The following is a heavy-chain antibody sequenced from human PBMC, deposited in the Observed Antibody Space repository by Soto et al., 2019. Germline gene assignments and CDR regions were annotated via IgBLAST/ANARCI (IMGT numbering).Heavy chain of an antibody. V-gene: IGHV4-38-2*02. D-gene: IGHD5-18*01. CDR3: ARDGWIQLWYILDY. Sequence: PSETVSLTCAVSGYSISSGYYWGWIRQAPGKGLEWIGSIYHSGSKYYNPSLKSRVTISVDKYKNQFSLKMSSVTAADTAVYYCARDGWIQLWYILDYGGKGNLVT. CDR1: GYSISSGYY. J-gene: IGHJ4*02. CDR2: IYHSGSK.